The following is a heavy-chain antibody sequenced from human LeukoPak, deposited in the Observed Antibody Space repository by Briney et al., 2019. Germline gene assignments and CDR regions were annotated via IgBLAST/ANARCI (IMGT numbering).Heavy chain of an antibody. D-gene: IGHD3-22*01. Sequence: PGGSVRLSCAASGFTFTFYWMSWVRRAAGKGLEWVANIKQDGSDKNYVDSVKGLFTISRDNSKNSLYLQMNSLRAEDTAFYFCARHSNKSDYDSSGHYRSIDNWGHGTLVSVSS. CDR1: GFTFTFYW. CDR3: ARHSNKSDYDSSGHYRSIDN. V-gene: IGHV3-7*01. J-gene: IGHJ4*01. CDR2: IKQDGSDK.